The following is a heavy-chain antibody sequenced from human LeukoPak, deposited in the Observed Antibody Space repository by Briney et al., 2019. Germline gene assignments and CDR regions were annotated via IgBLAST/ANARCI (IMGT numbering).Heavy chain of an antibody. CDR3: ARTYDSSGYYLFPVDY. J-gene: IGHJ4*02. CDR1: GFSFSGYS. Sequence: GGSLRLSCVASGFSFSGYSMNWVRQAPGKGLEWVAVISYDGSNKYYADSVKGRFTISRDNSKNTLYLQMNSLRAEDTAVYYCARTYDSSGYYLFPVDYWGQGTLVTVSS. D-gene: IGHD3-22*01. V-gene: IGHV3-30*04. CDR2: ISYDGSNK.